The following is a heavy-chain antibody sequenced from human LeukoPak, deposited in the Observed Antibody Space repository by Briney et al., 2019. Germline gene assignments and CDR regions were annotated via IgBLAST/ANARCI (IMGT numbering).Heavy chain of an antibody. CDR1: GFTFSSYS. Sequence: PGGSLRLSCAASGFTFSSYSMNWVRQAPGKGLEWISYIGSGYNSAYADSVRGRFTISRDNSRTSLYLQMNNLRAEDTAVYYCASDSSWSFDNWGQGTVVTVSS. CDR3: ASDSSWSFDN. J-gene: IGHJ4*02. V-gene: IGHV3-48*04. D-gene: IGHD2-8*02. CDR2: IGSGYNSA.